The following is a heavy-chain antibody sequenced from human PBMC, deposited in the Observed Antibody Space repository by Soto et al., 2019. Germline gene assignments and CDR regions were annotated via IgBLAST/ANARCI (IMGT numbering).Heavy chain of an antibody. D-gene: IGHD4-17*01. CDR3: ARDGNSHDYGDYYFDY. J-gene: IGHJ4*02. CDR2: IYSGGST. V-gene: IGHV3-53*02. CDR1: GFIVSSNY. Sequence: EVQLVETGGGLIQPGGSLRLSCAASGFIVSSNYMSWVRQAPGKGLEWVSVIYSGGSTYYADSVKGRFTISRDNSKNTLYLQMNSLRAEDTAVYYCARDGNSHDYGDYYFDYWGQGTLVTVSS.